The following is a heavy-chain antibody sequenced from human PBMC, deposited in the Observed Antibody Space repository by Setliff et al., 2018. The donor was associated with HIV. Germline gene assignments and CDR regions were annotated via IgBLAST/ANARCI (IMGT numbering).Heavy chain of an antibody. CDR1: GDTFSSYA. CDR2: IIPVLGLS. D-gene: IGHD1-26*01. Sequence: SVKVSCKASGDTFSSYAISWVRQAPGQGLEWMEGIIPVLGLSYYAQNFQGRVTITADESTSTAYMELSSLRSEDTAVYYCASYSGSYYFILHYWGQGTLVTVSS. CDR3: ASYSGSYYFILHY. V-gene: IGHV1-69*10. J-gene: IGHJ4*02.